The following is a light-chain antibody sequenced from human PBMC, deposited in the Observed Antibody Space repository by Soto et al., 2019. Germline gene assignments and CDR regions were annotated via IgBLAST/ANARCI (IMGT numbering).Light chain of an antibody. CDR2: DVS. Sequence: QSVLTQPASVSGSPGQSITISCTGTSSYVGGYNYVSWYQQHPGKAPKLMIYDVSNRPSGVSNRFSGSKSGNTASLTISGLQAEDEADYYCSSYTGSSTYVVFGGGTKLTVL. J-gene: IGLJ2*01. V-gene: IGLV2-14*01. CDR3: SSYTGSSTYVV. CDR1: SSYVGGYNY.